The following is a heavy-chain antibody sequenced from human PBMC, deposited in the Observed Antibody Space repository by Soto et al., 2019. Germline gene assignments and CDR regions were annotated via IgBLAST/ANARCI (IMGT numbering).Heavy chain of an antibody. CDR3: ARGEVRGAFDI. J-gene: IGHJ3*02. Sequence: LRLSCAASGFTFSNAWMNWVRQAPGKGLEWVGRIKSKTDGGTANYAQKFQGRVTITADESTSTAYMELSSLRSEDTAVYYCARGEVRGAFDIWGQGTMVTVSS. V-gene: IGHV3-15*07. CDR1: GFTFSNAW. CDR2: IKSKTDGGTA. D-gene: IGHD3-10*01.